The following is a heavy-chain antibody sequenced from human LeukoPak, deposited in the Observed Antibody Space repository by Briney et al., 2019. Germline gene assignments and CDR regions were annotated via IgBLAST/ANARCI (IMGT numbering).Heavy chain of an antibody. CDR1: GGYISSYY. D-gene: IGHD3-3*01. CDR2: IYYSGST. Sequence: SETLSLTCTVSGGYISSYYWSWIRQPPGKGLGWIGYIYYSGSTNYNPSLKSRVTISVDTSKNQFSLKLSSVTAADTAVYYCARFQSGYPYDYWGQGTLVTVSS. CDR3: ARFQSGYPYDY. J-gene: IGHJ4*02. V-gene: IGHV4-59*01.